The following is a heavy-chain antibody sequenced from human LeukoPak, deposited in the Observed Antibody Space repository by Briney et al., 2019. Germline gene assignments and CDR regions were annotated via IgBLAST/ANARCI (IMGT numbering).Heavy chain of an antibody. D-gene: IGHD2-2*01. V-gene: IGHV1-69*02. CDR3: AKSNCSSTSCYFYYYYGMDV. Sequence: ASVKVSFKASGGTFSSYTISWVRQAPGQGLEWMGRIIPILGIANYAQKFQGRVTITADKSTSTAYMELSSLRSEDTAVYYCAKSNCSSTSCYFYYYYGMDVWGQGTTVTVSS. CDR1: GGTFSSYT. CDR2: IIPILGIA. J-gene: IGHJ6*02.